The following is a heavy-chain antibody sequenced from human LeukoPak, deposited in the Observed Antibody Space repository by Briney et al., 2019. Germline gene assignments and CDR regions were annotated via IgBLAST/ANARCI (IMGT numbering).Heavy chain of an antibody. V-gene: IGHV3-30*03. CDR3: ARGGYSYGSYFDY. CDR2: ISSDGSNK. D-gene: IGHD5-18*01. CDR1: GFTFSNYG. J-gene: IGHJ4*02. Sequence: GGSLRLSCAASGFTFSNYGMHWVRQAPGKGLEWVAVISSDGSNKYYADSVKGRFTISRDNSKNTLFLQMNSLRAEDTAVYYCARGGYSYGSYFDYWGQGTLVTVSS.